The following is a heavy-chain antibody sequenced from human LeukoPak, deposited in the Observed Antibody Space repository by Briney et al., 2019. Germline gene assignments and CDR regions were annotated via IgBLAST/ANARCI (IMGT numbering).Heavy chain of an antibody. CDR3: ARVNTIRQGVEGYYYYMDV. CDR2: IYYSGST. CDR1: GGSISSSSYY. Sequence: SETLSLTCTVSGGSISSSSYYWGWIRQPPGKGLEWIGSIYYSGSTYYNPSLKSRVTISVDTSKNQFSLKLSSVTAADTAVYYCARVNTIRQGVEGYYYYMDVWGKGTTVTVSS. D-gene: IGHD3-9*01. J-gene: IGHJ6*03. V-gene: IGHV4-39*07.